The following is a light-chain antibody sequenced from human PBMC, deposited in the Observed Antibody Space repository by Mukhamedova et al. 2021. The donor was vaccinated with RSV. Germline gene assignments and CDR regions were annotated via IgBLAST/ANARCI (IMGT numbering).Light chain of an antibody. V-gene: IGLV2-14*01. J-gene: IGLJ2*01. Sequence: DVGNYNYVSWYQQYPGKAPKLMIYEVNNRPSGVSNRFSGSKSGNTVSLTISGLQAEDEADYYCSSDTSSNTVVFGGGTKLTVL. CDR2: EVN. CDR1: DVGNYNY. CDR3: SSDTSSNTVV.